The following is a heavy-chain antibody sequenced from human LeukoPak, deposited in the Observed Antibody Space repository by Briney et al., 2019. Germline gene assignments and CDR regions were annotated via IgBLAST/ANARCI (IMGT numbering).Heavy chain of an antibody. CDR3: ARDIVMVTYWFDP. CDR1: GYIFTDYY. D-gene: IGHD5-18*01. V-gene: IGHV1-2*02. CDR2: INPNSGGT. J-gene: IGHJ5*02. Sequence: GASVKASCKASGYIFTDYYMHWVRQAPGQGLEWMGWINPNSGGTNYAQKFQGRVTMTRDTSISTAYMELSRLRSDDTAVYYCARDIVMVTYWFDPWGQGTLVTVSS.